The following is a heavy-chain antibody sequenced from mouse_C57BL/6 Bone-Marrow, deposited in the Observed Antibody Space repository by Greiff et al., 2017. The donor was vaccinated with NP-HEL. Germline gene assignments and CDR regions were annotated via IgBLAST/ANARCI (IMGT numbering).Heavy chain of an antibody. J-gene: IGHJ4*01. CDR2: IYPSDSET. D-gene: IGHD1-2*01. CDR1: GYTFTSYW. V-gene: IGHV1-61*01. CDR3: ARGGRDYYGSDAMDY. Sequence: QVQLQQPGAELVRPGSSVKLSCKASGYTFTSYWMDWVKQRPGQGLEWIGNIYPSDSETHYNQKFKDKATLTVDKSSSTAYMQLSSLTSEDSAVYYCARGGRDYYGSDAMDYWGQGTSVTVSS.